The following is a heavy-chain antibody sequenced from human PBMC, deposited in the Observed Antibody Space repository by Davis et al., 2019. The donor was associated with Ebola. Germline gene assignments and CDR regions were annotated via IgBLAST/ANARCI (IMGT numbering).Heavy chain of an antibody. CDR3: ARNENYDSSAYYPLYFDH. CDR2: ISYDGTTK. Sequence: GESLKISCAGSGFTFNSYAMHWVRQVPGKGLEWVAVISYDGTTKYYADSVKGRFTISRDNSKNTLYLQMNSLRAEDTAIYYCARNENYDSSAYYPLYFDHWGQGTLVTVSS. J-gene: IGHJ4*02. D-gene: IGHD3-22*01. CDR1: GFTFNSYA. V-gene: IGHV3-30-3*01.